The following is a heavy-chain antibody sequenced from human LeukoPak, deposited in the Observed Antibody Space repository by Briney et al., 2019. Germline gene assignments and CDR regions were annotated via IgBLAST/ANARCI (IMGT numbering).Heavy chain of an antibody. CDR2: IYTSGST. J-gene: IGHJ2*01. CDR1: GGSISSYY. CDR3: ARSYGSGTQSWYFDL. Sequence: PSETLSLTCTVSGGSISSYYWSWIRQPAGKGLEWIGRIYTSGSTNYNPSLKSRVTKSVDTSKNQFSLKLSSVTAADTAVYYCARSYGSGTQSWYFDLWGRGTLVTVSS. V-gene: IGHV4-4*07. D-gene: IGHD3-10*01.